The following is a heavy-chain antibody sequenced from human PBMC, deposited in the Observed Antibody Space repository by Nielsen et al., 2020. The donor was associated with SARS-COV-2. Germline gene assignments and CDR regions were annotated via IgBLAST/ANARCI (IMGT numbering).Heavy chain of an antibody. CDR2: ISSNGGST. CDR1: GFTISTYA. CDR3: ARDDYDILTGYSSSYYYYGMDV. Sequence: GESLKISCVVSGFTISTYAMSWVRQAPGKGLEYVSAISSNGGSTYYADSVKGRFTISRDNSKNTLYLQMSSLRAEDTAVYYCARDDYDILTGYSSSYYYYGMDVWGQGTTVTVSS. V-gene: IGHV3-64D*06. D-gene: IGHD3-9*01. J-gene: IGHJ6*02.